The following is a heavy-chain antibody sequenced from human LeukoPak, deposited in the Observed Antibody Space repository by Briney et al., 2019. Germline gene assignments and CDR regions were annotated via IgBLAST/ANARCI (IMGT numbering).Heavy chain of an antibody. CDR2: ISSSSSYI. Sequence: GGTLRLSCAASGFTFSSYGMSWVRQAPGKGLEWVSSISSSSSYIYYADSVKGRFTISRDNAKNSLYLQMNSLRAEDTAVYYCARDLVYYDSSGHDAFDIWGQGTMVTVSS. CDR3: ARDLVYYDSSGHDAFDI. V-gene: IGHV3-21*01. CDR1: GFTFSSYG. D-gene: IGHD3-22*01. J-gene: IGHJ3*02.